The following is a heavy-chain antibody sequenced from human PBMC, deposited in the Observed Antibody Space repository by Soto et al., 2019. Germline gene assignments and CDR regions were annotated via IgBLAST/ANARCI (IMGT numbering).Heavy chain of an antibody. V-gene: IGHV4-39*01. D-gene: IGHD6-13*01. CDR1: GGSISSSSYY. CDR2: IYYSGST. Sequence: QLQLQESGPGLVKPSETLSLTCTVSGGSISSSSYYWGWIRQPPGKGLEWIGSIYYSGSTYYNPALKSRVTISVDTSKNQSSLKLSSVTAADTAVYYCARGGPGYSSSWYYFDYWGQGTLVTVSS. CDR3: ARGGPGYSSSWYYFDY. J-gene: IGHJ4*02.